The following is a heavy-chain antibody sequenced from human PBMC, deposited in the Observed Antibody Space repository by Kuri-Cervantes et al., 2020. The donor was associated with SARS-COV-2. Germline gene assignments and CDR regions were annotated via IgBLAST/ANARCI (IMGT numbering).Heavy chain of an antibody. Sequence: GSLRLSCTVSGGSISSYYWSWIRQPAGKGLEWIGRTYTSGSTNYNPSLKSRVTMSVDTSKNQFSLKLSSVTAADTAVYYCARGSPHAKRVPAASWFDPWGQGTLVTVSS. D-gene: IGHD2-2*01. CDR3: ARGSPHAKRVPAASWFDP. V-gene: IGHV4-4*07. CDR1: GGSISSYY. J-gene: IGHJ5*02. CDR2: TYTSGST.